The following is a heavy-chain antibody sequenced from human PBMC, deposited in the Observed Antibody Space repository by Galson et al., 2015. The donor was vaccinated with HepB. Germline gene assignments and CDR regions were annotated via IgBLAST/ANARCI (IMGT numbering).Heavy chain of an antibody. CDR2: IRSKAYNYAT. CDR1: GFTFSGSA. CDR3: VRLGDLSGYSSR. V-gene: IGHV3-73*01. D-gene: IGHD6-13*01. Sequence: LRLSCAASGFTFSGSAIHWVRQASGKGPEWVGRIRSKAYNYATTYVASLKGRFIISRDDSKNTAYLHMISLKIEDAAVYYCVRLGDLSGYSSRWGQGTLVTVSS. J-gene: IGHJ4*02.